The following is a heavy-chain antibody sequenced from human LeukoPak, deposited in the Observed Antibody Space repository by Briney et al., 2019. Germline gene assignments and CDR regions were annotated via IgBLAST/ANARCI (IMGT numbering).Heavy chain of an antibody. D-gene: IGHD3-22*01. V-gene: IGHV4-39*07. CDR2: ISYSGST. J-gene: IGHJ5*02. Sequence: SETLSLTCTVSGGSISSRPYYWGWVRQPPGKGLEWIGSISYSGSTNYNPSLKSRVTISVDTSKNQFSLKLRSVTAADTAVYYCARGTMMVGPWGQGTLVTVSS. CDR1: GGSISSRPYY. CDR3: ARGTMMVGP.